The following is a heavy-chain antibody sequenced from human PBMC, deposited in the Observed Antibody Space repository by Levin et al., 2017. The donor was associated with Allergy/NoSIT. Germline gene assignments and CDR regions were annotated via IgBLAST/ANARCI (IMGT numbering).Heavy chain of an antibody. Sequence: SETLSLTCAVYGGSFSGDYWSWIRQPPGKGLEWIGEINHSGSTNYNPSLKSRVTISVDTSKNQFSLKLSSVTAADPAVYYCARGGRTQLWLALGRTRPSAFNWFDPWGQGTLVTVSS. V-gene: IGHV4-34*01. CDR1: GGSFSGDY. J-gene: IGHJ5*02. CDR3: ARGGRTQLWLALGRTRPSAFNWFDP. CDR2: INHSGST. D-gene: IGHD5-18*01.